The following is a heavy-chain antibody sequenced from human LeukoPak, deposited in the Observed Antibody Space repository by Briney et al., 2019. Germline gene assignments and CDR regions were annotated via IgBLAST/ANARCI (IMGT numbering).Heavy chain of an antibody. CDR2: ISAGGGSI. J-gene: IGHJ5*02. V-gene: IGHV3-23*01. CDR1: GFTFSSYA. D-gene: IGHD6-19*01. CDR3: TKDFAVASYNWFDP. Sequence: GGSLRLSCTASGFTFSSYALSWVRQAPGKGLEWVSLISAGGGSIYYIDSVKDRFIISRDNSKNTLYLQMNSLRVEDTAVYYCTKDFAVASYNWFDPWGQGTLVTVSS.